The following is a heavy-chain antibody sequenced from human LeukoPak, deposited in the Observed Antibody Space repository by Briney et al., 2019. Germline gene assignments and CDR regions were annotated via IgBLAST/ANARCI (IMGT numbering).Heavy chain of an antibody. CDR3: ARVLVRGVIESCFDP. V-gene: IGHV3-21*01. Sequence: GGSLRLSCAASGFTFSSYSMNWVRQAPGKGLEWVSSISSSSSYIYYAVSVKGRFTISRDNAKNSLYLQMNSLRAEDTAVYYCARVLVRGVIESCFDPWGQGTLVTVSS. CDR1: GFTFSSYS. J-gene: IGHJ5*02. CDR2: ISSSSSYI. D-gene: IGHD3-10*01.